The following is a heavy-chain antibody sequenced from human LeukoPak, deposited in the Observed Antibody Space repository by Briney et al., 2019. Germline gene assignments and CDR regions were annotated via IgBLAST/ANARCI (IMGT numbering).Heavy chain of an antibody. CDR3: AKDQLATVAIDY. CDR2: ISYDGSDK. D-gene: IGHD4-23*01. CDR1: GFTFSSHG. V-gene: IGHV3-30*18. J-gene: IGHJ4*02. Sequence: GGSLRLSCAASGFTFSSHGIHWVRQAPGKGLEWVAVISYDGSDKYYADSVKGRFTISRDNSKNTLYLQMNSLRAEDTAVYYCAKDQLATVAIDYWGQGTLVTVSS.